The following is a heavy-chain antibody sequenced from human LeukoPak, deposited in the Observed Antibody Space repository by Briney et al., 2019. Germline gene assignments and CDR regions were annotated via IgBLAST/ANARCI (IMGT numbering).Heavy chain of an antibody. Sequence: ASVKVSCKASGYTFTGYYMHWVRQAPGQGLEWMGWINPNSGGTNYAQKFQGRVTMTRDTSISTAYMELSRLRSDDTAVYYCARGLGASFLSYYYYYMDVWGKGTTVTVSS. CDR3: ARGLGASFLSYYYYYMDV. V-gene: IGHV1-2*02. D-gene: IGHD2/OR15-2a*01. J-gene: IGHJ6*03. CDR2: INPNSGGT. CDR1: GYTFTGYY.